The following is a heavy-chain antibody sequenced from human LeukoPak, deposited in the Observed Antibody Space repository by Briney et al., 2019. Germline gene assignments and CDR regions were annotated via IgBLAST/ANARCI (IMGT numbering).Heavy chain of an antibody. CDR1: GFTFSSYS. V-gene: IGHV3-15*01. Sequence: GGSLRLSCTASGFTFSSYSMSWVRQAPGKGLEWIGRIKSKADGGTTDYAAPVKGRFTISRDDSKTTLYLQMNSLKTEDTAVYYCTTGLLGSWGQGTLVTVSS. J-gene: IGHJ4*02. D-gene: IGHD1-26*01. CDR3: TTGLLGS. CDR2: IKSKADGGTT.